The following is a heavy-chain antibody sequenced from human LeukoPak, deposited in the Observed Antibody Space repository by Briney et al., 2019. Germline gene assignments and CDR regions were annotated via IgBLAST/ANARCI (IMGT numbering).Heavy chain of an antibody. Sequence: ASVKVSCKASGYTFTSYGISWVRQAPGQGLEWMGRISAYNGNTNYAQKLQGRVTMTTDTSTSTAYMELRSLRSDDTAVYYCARDPVVRGVTTSDYWGQGTLVTVSS. J-gene: IGHJ4*02. CDR3: ARDPVVRGVTTSDY. CDR2: ISAYNGNT. V-gene: IGHV1-18*01. CDR1: GYTFTSYG. D-gene: IGHD3-10*01.